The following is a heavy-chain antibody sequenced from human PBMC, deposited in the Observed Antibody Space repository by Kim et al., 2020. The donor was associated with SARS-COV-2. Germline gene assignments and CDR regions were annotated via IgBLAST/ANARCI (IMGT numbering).Heavy chain of an antibody. V-gene: IGHV4-61*02. CDR3: ARGAVAGKTNYYYYGMDV. D-gene: IGHD6-19*01. J-gene: IGHJ6*02. CDR1: GGSISSGSYY. CDR2: IYTSGST. Sequence: SETLSLTCTVSGGSISSGSYYWSWIRQPAGKGLEWIGRIYTSGSTNYNPSLKSRVTISVDTSKNQFSLKLSSVTAADTAVYYCARGAVAGKTNYYYYGMDVWGQGTTVTVSS.